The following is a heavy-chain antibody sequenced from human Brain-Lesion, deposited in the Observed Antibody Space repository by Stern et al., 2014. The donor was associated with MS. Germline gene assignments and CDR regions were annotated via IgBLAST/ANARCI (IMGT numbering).Heavy chain of an antibody. V-gene: IGHV4-39*01. J-gene: IGHJ4*02. Sequence: QVQLVESGPGLVKPSETLSLPCTVSGGSISSSTYYWAWIRQPPGKGLEWIGNIYYSGFTYYNPSLKSRVTISVDTSQNQSSLKMSSVTAADTAIYYCARHDSVPRPSQLYSARDRGPGYFDYWGQGTLVTVSS. CDR3: ARHDSVPRPSQLYSARDRGPGYFDY. D-gene: IGHD1-26*01. CDR1: GGSISSSTYY. CDR2: IYYSGFT.